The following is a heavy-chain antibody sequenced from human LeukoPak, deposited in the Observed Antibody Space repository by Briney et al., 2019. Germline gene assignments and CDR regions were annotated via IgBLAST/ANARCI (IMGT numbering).Heavy chain of an antibody. V-gene: IGHV4-34*01. CDR2: INHSGST. Sequence: SETLCLTCAVYGGSFSGYYWSWIRQPPGKGLEWIGEINHSGSTNYNPSLKSRVTISVDTSKNQFSLKLSSVTAADTAVYYCARVRRYSGRSDVFDIWGQGTMVTVSS. CDR3: ARVRRYSGRSDVFDI. CDR1: GGSFSGYY. J-gene: IGHJ3*02. D-gene: IGHD1-26*01.